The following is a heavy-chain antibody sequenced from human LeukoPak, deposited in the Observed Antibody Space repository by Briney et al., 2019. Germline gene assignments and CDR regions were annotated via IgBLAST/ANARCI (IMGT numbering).Heavy chain of an antibody. Sequence: ASVKVSCKTSGYSFTNYNLHWVRQAPGQRLEWMGIIKPSGGDTNYAQKFQDRVTMTTDTSSSTAYMELRSLRSDDTAVYYCAREMISAAGTSSFDYWGQGTLVTVSS. D-gene: IGHD6-13*01. CDR2: IKPSGGDT. CDR3: AREMISAAGTSSFDY. CDR1: GYSFTNYN. J-gene: IGHJ4*02. V-gene: IGHV1-46*01.